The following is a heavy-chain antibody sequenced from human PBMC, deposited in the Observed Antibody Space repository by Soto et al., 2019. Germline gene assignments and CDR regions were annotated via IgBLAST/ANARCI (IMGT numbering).Heavy chain of an antibody. V-gene: IGHV4-31*03. CDR2: IYYSGST. Sequence: SETLSLTCTVSGGSISSGGYYWSWIRQHPGKGLEWIGYIYYSGSTYYNPSLKSRVTISVDTSKNQFSLKLSSVTAADTAVYYCARTLALYSSSWSYYYYGMDVWGQGTTVTVSS. CDR1: GGSISSGGYY. CDR3: ARTLALYSSSWSYYYYGMDV. J-gene: IGHJ6*02. D-gene: IGHD6-13*01.